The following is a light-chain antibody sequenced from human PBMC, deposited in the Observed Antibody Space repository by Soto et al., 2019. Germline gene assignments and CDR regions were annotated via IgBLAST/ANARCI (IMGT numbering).Light chain of an antibody. CDR1: QDIRSD. V-gene: IGKV1-6*01. J-gene: IGKJ4*01. CDR2: AAS. Sequence: AIQMTQSTSSLSASVGDRVTVTCRASQDIRSDVGWYQQKPGQAPKVLMYAASRLHSGVPSRFSGSGSGTNFVLTISSLQPEDVATYYCLQNNNYPLTFAGGTKVAIK. CDR3: LQNNNYPLT.